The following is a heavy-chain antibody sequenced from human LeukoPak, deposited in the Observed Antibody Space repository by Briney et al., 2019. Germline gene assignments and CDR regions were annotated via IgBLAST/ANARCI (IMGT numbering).Heavy chain of an antibody. CDR2: IDPGDSYT. J-gene: IGHJ5*02. CDR3: ARSIGYCSSTSCPNWFDH. V-gene: IGHV5-10-1*01. CDR1: GYSFTSYW. Sequence: GESLKISCKGSGYSFTSYWIGWVRQMPGKGLEWMGRIDPGDSYTNYSPSFQGHVTISADKSISTAYLQWSSLKASDTAMYYCARSIGYCSSTSCPNWFDHWGQGTLVTVSS. D-gene: IGHD2-2*01.